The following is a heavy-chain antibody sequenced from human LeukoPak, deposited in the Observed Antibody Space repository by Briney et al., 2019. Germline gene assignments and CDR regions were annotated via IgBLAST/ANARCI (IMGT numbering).Heavy chain of an antibody. D-gene: IGHD3-3*01. V-gene: IGHV3-23*01. Sequence: PGGSLRLSCAASGLTFYTYGMSWVRQAPGKGLEWVSSISGGGDSIHYGDSVKGRFTISRVNSKNTLYLRMNSLRAEDTAVYYCATALYIDSGYYGVYWGQGTLVTVS. CDR3: ATALYIDSGYYGVY. CDR1: GLTFYTYG. CDR2: ISGGGDSI. J-gene: IGHJ4*02.